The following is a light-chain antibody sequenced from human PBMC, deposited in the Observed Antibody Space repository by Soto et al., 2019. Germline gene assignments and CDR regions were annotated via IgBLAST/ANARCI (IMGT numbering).Light chain of an antibody. CDR3: QQANSFLIT. CDR2: AAS. CDR1: QGISSW. Sequence: DIQMTQSPSSVSASVGDTVTITCRASQGISSWLAWYQKKPGKAPKLLIYAASNLQSGVPSRFSGSGSGTDFTLTISSLQPEDFATYYCQQANSFLITFGQGTRLEIK. J-gene: IGKJ5*01. V-gene: IGKV1D-12*01.